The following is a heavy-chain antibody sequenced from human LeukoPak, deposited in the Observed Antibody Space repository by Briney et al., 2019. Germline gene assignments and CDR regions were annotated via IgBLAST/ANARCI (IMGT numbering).Heavy chain of an antibody. J-gene: IGHJ4*02. CDR2: INPNSGGT. V-gene: IGHV1-2*06. CDR1: GYTFTDYY. CDR3: ARDFNVVVVTPGTVDY. Sequence: ASVKVSCKASGYTFTDYYMHWVRQAPGQGLEWMGRINPNSGGTNYAQKFQGRVTMTRDTSISTAYMELSRLRSDDTAVYYCARDFNVVVVTPGTVDYWGQGTLVTVSS. D-gene: IGHD4-23*01.